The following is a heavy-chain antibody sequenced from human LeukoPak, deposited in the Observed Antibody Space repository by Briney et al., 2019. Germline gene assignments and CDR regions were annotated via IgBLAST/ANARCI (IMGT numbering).Heavy chain of an antibody. CDR1: GFTFSSYS. Sequence: GGSLRLSCAASGFTFSSYSMNWVRQAPGKGLEWVSSISSSSSYIYYADSVKGRFTISRDNAKSSLYLQMNSLRAEDTAVYYCAILRLTSYYGSGSQAIDYWGQGTLVTFSS. D-gene: IGHD3-10*01. CDR2: ISSSSSYI. J-gene: IGHJ4*02. V-gene: IGHV3-21*01. CDR3: AILRLTSYYGSGSQAIDY.